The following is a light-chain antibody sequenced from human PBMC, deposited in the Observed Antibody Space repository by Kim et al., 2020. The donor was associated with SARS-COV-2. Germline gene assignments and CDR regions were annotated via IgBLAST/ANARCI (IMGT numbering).Light chain of an antibody. CDR1: HIGSKS. CDR3: QVWDSSSDHPV. Sequence: APGKTARITCGGNHIGSKSVHWYQQKPGQAPVLVIYYDSDRPSGIPERFSGSNSGNTATLTISRVEAGDEDDYYCQVWDSSSDHPVFGGGTQLTVL. V-gene: IGLV3-21*04. J-gene: IGLJ3*02. CDR2: YDS.